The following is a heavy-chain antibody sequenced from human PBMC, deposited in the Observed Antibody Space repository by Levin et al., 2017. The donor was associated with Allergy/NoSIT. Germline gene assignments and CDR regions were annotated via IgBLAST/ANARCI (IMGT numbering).Heavy chain of an antibody. J-gene: IGHJ5*02. D-gene: IGHD5-18*01. Sequence: GGSLRLSCAASGFTFSSYWMHWVRQAPGKGLVWVSLINSDGSSTNYADSVNGRFTITRGNAKNKLYLQMNSLRAVEAAVYYCARAYNYGPTNWFDPWGQGTLVTVSS. CDR2: INSDGSST. CDR3: ARAYNYGPTNWFDP. V-gene: IGHV3-74*01. CDR1: GFTFSSYW.